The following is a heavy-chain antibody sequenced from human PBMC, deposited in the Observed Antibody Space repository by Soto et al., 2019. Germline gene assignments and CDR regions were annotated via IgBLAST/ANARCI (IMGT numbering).Heavy chain of an antibody. J-gene: IGHJ1*01. Sequence: QVQQLESGPGLVKPWDTLSLTCTVSGAYISDFSWSWIRQPAGKGLEWIGRITVNGNTQYNPSFRSRVTMSMDKSRNQFSLTLQSATAADTALYYCARERGENWTYEAHWGQGTLVTVSS. D-gene: IGHD1-7*01. V-gene: IGHV4-4*07. CDR3: ARERGENWTYEAH. CDR1: GAYISDFS. CDR2: ITVNGNT.